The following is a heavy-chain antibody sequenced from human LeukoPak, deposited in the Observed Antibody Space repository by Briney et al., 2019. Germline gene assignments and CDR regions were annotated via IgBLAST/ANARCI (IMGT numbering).Heavy chain of an antibody. D-gene: IGHD1-26*01. V-gene: IGHV3-30-3*01. CDR3: ARRRSRGATEGAFDY. J-gene: IGHJ4*02. CDR2: ISYDGSNE. CDR1: GFTFSSYA. Sequence: HPGGSLRLSCAASGFTFSSYAMHWVRQAPGKGLEWVAVISYDGSNEYYADSVKGRFTVSRDNSKNTLYLQMNSLRAEDTAVYYCARRRSRGATEGAFDYWGQGTLVTVSS.